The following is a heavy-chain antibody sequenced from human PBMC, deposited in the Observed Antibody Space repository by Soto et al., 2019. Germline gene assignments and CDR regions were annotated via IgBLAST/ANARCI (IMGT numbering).Heavy chain of an antibody. Sequence: QVQLVQSGAEVKKPGSSVKVSCKASGGTFSSYAISWVRQAPGQGLEWMGGIIPIFGTANYAQKFQGRVTVTADDSKSTAYMGLSSLRSEDTAVYYCALSNEGGVYYYYGMDVWGQGTTVTVSS. CDR3: ALSNEGGVYYYYGMDV. CDR2: IIPIFGTA. J-gene: IGHJ6*02. D-gene: IGHD1-1*01. CDR1: GGTFSSYA. V-gene: IGHV1-69*12.